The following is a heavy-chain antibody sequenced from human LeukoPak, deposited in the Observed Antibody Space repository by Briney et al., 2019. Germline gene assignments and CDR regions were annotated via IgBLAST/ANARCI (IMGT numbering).Heavy chain of an antibody. D-gene: IGHD3-16*01. CDR1: GGSFSGYY. CDR3: ASGRYAYDY. Sequence: PSETLSLTCAVYGGSFSGYYWSWIRQPPGKGLEWIGYIYHSGSTYYNPSLKSRVTISVDRSKNQFSLKLSSVTAADTAVYYCASGRYAYDYWGQGTLVTVSS. V-gene: IGHV4-34*01. J-gene: IGHJ4*02. CDR2: IYHSGST.